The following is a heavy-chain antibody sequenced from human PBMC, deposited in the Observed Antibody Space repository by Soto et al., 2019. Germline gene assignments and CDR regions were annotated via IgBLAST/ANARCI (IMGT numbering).Heavy chain of an antibody. Sequence: GGSLRLSCAASGFTFSSYSMSWVRQAPGKGLEWASAISGSGGSTYYADSVKGRFTISRDNSKNTLYLQMNSLRAEDTAVYYCAKIFGVVIIGALNAWGQGTLVTVSS. D-gene: IGHD3-3*01. J-gene: IGHJ4*02. CDR3: AKIFGVVIIGALNA. CDR2: ISGSGGST. V-gene: IGHV3-23*01. CDR1: GFTFSSYS.